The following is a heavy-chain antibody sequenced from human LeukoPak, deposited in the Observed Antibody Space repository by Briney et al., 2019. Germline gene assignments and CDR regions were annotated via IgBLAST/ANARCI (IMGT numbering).Heavy chain of an antibody. J-gene: IGHJ4*02. CDR1: GGSFSGYY. CDR2: INHSGST. CDR3: ARLMVRGVIMPFDY. D-gene: IGHD3-10*01. V-gene: IGHV4-34*01. Sequence: PSETLSLTCAVYGGSFSGYYWSWIRQPPGKGLEWIGEINHSGSTNYNPSLKSRVTISVDTSKNPFSLKLSSVTAADTAVYYCARLMVRGVIMPFDYWGQGTLVTVSS.